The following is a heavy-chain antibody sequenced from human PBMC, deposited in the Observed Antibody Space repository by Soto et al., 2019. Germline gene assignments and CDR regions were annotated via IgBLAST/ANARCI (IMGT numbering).Heavy chain of an antibody. Sequence: PGESLKISCKGSGYSFTSYWIGGVRQMPGKGLEWMGIIYPGDSDTRYSPSFQGQVTISADKSISTAYLQWSSLKASDTAMYYCARVAAAGYYYYGMDVWSQGTTVTGSS. CDR3: ARVAAAGYYYYGMDV. D-gene: IGHD6-13*01. CDR2: IYPGDSDT. V-gene: IGHV5-51*01. J-gene: IGHJ6*02. CDR1: GYSFTSYW.